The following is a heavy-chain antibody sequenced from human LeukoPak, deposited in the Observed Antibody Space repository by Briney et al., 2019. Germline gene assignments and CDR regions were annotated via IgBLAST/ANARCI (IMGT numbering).Heavy chain of an antibody. Sequence: SETLSLTCTVSGGSISNYYWSWIRQPPGKGLEWIGYINYSGSTNYNPSLKSRVTISVDTSKNQFSLRLSSVAAADTAVYYCARRLSSWYAFDYWGQGTLVTVSS. J-gene: IGHJ4*02. CDR3: ARRLSSWYAFDY. D-gene: IGHD6-13*01. CDR1: GGSISNYY. CDR2: INYSGST. V-gene: IGHV4-59*01.